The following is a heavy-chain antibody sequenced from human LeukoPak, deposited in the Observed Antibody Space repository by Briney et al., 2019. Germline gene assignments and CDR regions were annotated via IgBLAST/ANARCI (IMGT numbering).Heavy chain of an antibody. CDR1: GFIVCYNY. CDR3: ARSRGYHFLNN. CDR2: MYSGGTR. Sequence: GGSLRLSCAVSGFIVCYNYMSWVRQSPGKGLEWVSVMYSGGTRDYADSVKGRFIISRDDSRNTLYLQMRDLRAADTAVYYCARSRGYHFLNNWGQGTLVAVSS. D-gene: IGHD3-22*01. V-gene: IGHV3-53*01. J-gene: IGHJ4*02.